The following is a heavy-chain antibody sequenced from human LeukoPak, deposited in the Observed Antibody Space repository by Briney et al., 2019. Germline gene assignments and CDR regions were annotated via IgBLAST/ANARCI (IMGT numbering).Heavy chain of an antibody. CDR3: AKDFPASGWVGFDY. V-gene: IGHV3-53*01. Sequence: GGSLRLSCAASGFTVSSNYMSWVRQAPGKGLEWVSVIYSGGSTYYADSVKGRFTISRDNSKNTLYLHMNSLRDEDTAAYYCAKDFPASGWVGFDYWGQGTLVTVSS. CDR2: IYSGGST. J-gene: IGHJ4*02. CDR1: GFTVSSNY. D-gene: IGHD6-19*01.